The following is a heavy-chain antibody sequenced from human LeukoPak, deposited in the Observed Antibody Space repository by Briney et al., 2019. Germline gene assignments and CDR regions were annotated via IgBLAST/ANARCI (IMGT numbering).Heavy chain of an antibody. CDR1: GYTFTGYY. J-gene: IGHJ6*02. CDR3: ARVKSRILEWLSLQYYYGMDV. Sequence: ASVKVSRKASGYTFTGYYMHWVRQAPGQGLEWMGWINPNSGGTNYAQKFQGRVTMTRDTSISTAYMELSRLRSDDTAVYYCARVKSRILEWLSLQYYYGMDVWGQGTTVTVSS. D-gene: IGHD3-3*01. V-gene: IGHV1-2*02. CDR2: INPNSGGT.